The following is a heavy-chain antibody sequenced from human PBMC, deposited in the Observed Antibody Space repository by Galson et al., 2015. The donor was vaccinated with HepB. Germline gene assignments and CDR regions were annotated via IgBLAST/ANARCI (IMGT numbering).Heavy chain of an antibody. CDR3: ARGNYGSGSYYPTTYNWFDP. D-gene: IGHD3-10*01. CDR1: GFTFSSYA. CDR2: ISYDGSNK. V-gene: IGHV3-30-3*01. J-gene: IGHJ5*02. Sequence: SLRLSCAASGFTFSSYAMHWVRQAPGKGLEWVAVISYDGSNKYYADSVKGRFTISRDNSKNTLYLQMNSLRAEDTAVYYCARGNYGSGSYYPTTYNWFDPWGQGTLVTVSS.